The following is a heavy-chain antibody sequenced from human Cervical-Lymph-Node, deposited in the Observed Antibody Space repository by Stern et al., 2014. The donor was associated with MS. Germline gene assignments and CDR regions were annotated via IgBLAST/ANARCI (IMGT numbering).Heavy chain of an antibody. J-gene: IGHJ4*02. CDR2: TSDDGDKN. CDR1: GFTFRNYA. V-gene: IGHV3-30-3*01. Sequence: VHLVESGGGVVQPGRSLRLSCVASGFTFRNYAMHWVRQAPGKGLEWVAVTSDDGDKNYYADSVRCRFTVSRNNSKNTLYLQMSSLRPDDTATYYCARSAHSDYWGQGSLVIVSS. CDR3: ARSAHSDY.